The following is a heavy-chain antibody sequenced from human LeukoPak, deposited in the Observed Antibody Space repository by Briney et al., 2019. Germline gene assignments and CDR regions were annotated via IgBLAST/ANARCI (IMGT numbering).Heavy chain of an antibody. V-gene: IGHV3-23*01. CDR3: AKDAVLRWLQFILDY. CDR1: GFTFSTYR. D-gene: IGHD5-12*01. J-gene: IGHJ4*02. CDR2: ISGSGGST. Sequence: GGSLRLSCAASGFTFSTYRMNWVRQPPGKGLEWVSAISGSGGSTYYADSVKGRFTISRDNSKNTLYLQMNSLRAEDTAVYYCAKDAVLRWLQFILDYWGQGTLVTVSS.